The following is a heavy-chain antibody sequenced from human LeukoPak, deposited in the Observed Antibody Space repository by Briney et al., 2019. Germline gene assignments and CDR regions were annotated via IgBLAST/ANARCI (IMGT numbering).Heavy chain of an antibody. CDR3: ARGPPISSWYSSDAFDI. D-gene: IGHD6-13*01. CDR1: GFTFSSYD. Sequence: GSLRLSCAASGFTFSSYDMHWVRQATGKGLEWVSAIGTAGDTYYPGSVKGRFTISRENVKNSLYLQMNSLRAGDTAVYYCARGPPISSWYSSDAFDIWGQGTMVTVSS. J-gene: IGHJ3*02. CDR2: IGTAGDT. V-gene: IGHV3-13*01.